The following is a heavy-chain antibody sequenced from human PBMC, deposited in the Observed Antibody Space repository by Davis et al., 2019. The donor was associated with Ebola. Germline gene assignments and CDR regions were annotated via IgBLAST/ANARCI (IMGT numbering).Heavy chain of an antibody. CDR3: ARDWDGYNSGAFDI. V-gene: IGHV1-69*04. J-gene: IGHJ3*02. D-gene: IGHD5-24*01. CDR1: GGTFSSYA. CDR2: IIPILGIA. Sequence: AASVKVSCKASGGTFSSYAISWVRQAPGQGLEWMGRIIPILGIANYAQKFQGGVTITADKSTSTAYMELSSLRSEDTAVYYCARDWDGYNSGAFDIWGQGTMVTVSS.